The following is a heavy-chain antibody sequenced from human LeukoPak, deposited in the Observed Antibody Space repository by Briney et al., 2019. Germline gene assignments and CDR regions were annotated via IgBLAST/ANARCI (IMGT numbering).Heavy chain of an antibody. CDR3: ASLDCSSTSCYHFDY. J-gene: IGHJ4*01. V-gene: IGHV4-34*01. CDR1: GGSFSGYY. D-gene: IGHD2-2*01. CDR2: INHSGST. Sequence: SETLSLTCAVYGGSFSGYYWGSIRHPPGEGLEWIGEINHSGSTTYNPSLKSRVTISVDTSKNQFSLKLSSVTAADTAVYYCASLDCSSTSCYHFDYWGQGTLVTGSS.